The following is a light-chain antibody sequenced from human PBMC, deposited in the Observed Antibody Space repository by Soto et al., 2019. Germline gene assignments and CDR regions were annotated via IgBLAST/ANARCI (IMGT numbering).Light chain of an antibody. Sequence: QSVLTQPASVSGSPGQSITISCTGTSSDVGSYNLVSWYQQHPGKAPKLMIYEGSKRPSGVSNRFSGSKSGNTASLTISGLQAEDEADYYCCSYVGSSTFYVFGTGTKV. CDR2: EGS. J-gene: IGLJ1*01. V-gene: IGLV2-23*01. CDR3: CSYVGSSTFYV. CDR1: SSDVGSYNL.